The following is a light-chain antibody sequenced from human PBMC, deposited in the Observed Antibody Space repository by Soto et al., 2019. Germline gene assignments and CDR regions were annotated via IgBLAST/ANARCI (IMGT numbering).Light chain of an antibody. J-gene: IGKJ1*01. Sequence: AIQMTQSPSSLSASVGDRVTITCRASQVIRNDLGWYQQKPGEAPKVLIYAVSYLQRGVPSRFSGSGSGTDFTLTISSLQPEDFATYYCLQEYDYPWTFGQGTRVEI. CDR2: AVS. CDR3: LQEYDYPWT. CDR1: QVIRND. V-gene: IGKV1-6*01.